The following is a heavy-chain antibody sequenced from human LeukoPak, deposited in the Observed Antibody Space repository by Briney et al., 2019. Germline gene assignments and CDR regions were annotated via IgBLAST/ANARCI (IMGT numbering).Heavy chain of an antibody. CDR3: ARPYYYGSGSYDY. Sequence: GGSLRLSCAASGFTFSDYYMSWIRQAPGKGLEWVSYISSSGSTIYYADSVKGRFTISRDNAKNSLYLQMNRLRAEDTAVYYCARPYYYGSGSYDYWGQGTLVTVSS. CDR2: ISSSGSTI. J-gene: IGHJ4*02. V-gene: IGHV3-11*04. CDR1: GFTFSDYY. D-gene: IGHD3-10*01.